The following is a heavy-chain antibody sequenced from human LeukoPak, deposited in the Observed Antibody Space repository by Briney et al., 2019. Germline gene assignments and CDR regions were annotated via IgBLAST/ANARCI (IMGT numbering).Heavy chain of an antibody. D-gene: IGHD3-22*01. CDR3: AREGPTYYYDSSGYRAHQDFDY. J-gene: IGHJ4*02. V-gene: IGHV1-46*01. CDR2: INPSGGST. CDR1: GYTFTSYY. Sequence: ASVKVSCKASGYTFTSYYMHWVRQAPGQGLEWMGIINPSGGSTSYAQKFQGRVTMTRDMSTSTVYMELSSLRSEDTAVYYCAREGPTYYYDSSGYRAHQDFDYWGQGTLVTVSS.